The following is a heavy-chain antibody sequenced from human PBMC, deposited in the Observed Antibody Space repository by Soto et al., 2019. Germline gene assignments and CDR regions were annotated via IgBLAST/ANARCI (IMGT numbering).Heavy chain of an antibody. J-gene: IGHJ3*01. Sequence: AESLTLSCAASGVAFSSDVMNWVRHAQGKGLEWDASVFGSGRTTTYADSVKERLHTSTENSKNTLYFQLHSPMVEDTALFYFAKSQSRSFFAAFDLWGQGTMVTVSS. CDR2: VFGSGRTT. V-gene: IGHV3-23*01. CDR3: AKSQSRSFFAAFDL. CDR1: GVAFSSDV. D-gene: IGHD1-26*01.